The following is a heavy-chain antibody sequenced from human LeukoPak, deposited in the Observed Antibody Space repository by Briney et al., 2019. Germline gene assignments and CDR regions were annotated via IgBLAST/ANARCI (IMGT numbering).Heavy chain of an antibody. J-gene: IGHJ4*02. CDR2: INHSGST. V-gene: IGHV4-34*01. D-gene: IGHD6-13*01. CDR1: GGSFSGYY. Sequence: SETLSLTCAVYGGSFSGYYWSWIRQPPGKGLEWIGEINHSGSTNYNPSLKSRVTISVDTSKNQFSLKLSSVTAADTAVYYCARQTRQRGSSSWNFDYWGQGTLVTVSS. CDR3: ARQTRQRGSSSWNFDY.